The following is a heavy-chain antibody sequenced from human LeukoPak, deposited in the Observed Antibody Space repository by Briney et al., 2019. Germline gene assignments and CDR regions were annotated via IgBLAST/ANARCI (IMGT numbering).Heavy chain of an antibody. CDR1: GFTFSSYA. CDR3: ARAYCSSTSCYHPPYYYGMDV. D-gene: IGHD2-2*01. CDR2: ISYDGSNK. V-gene: IGHV3-30-3*01. Sequence: SGGSLKLSCAASGFTFSSYAMHWVRQAPGKGLEWVAVISYDGSNKYYADSVKGRFTISRDNSKNTLYLQMNSLRAEDTAVYYCARAYCSSTSCYHPPYYYGMDVWGQGTTVTVSS. J-gene: IGHJ6*02.